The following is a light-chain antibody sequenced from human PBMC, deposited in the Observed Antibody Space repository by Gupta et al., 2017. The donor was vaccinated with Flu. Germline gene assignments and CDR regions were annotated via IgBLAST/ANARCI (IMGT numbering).Light chain of an antibody. CDR3: SSYTNTNTRVL. J-gene: IGLJ2*01. V-gene: IGLV2-14*01. CDR1: SSDIGGYNY. CDR2: EVS. Sequence: ITISCTGTSSDIGGYNYVSWYQQHPGKAPKLRSCEVSNRPSGVSTRFSGSKSGNTAYLTISGLQAEDEADYYCSSYTNTNTRVLFGGGTKLTVL.